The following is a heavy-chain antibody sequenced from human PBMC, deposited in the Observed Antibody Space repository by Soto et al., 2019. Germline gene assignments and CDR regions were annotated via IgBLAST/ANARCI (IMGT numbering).Heavy chain of an antibody. D-gene: IGHD3-10*01. V-gene: IGHV4-34*01. Sequence: SETLSLTCAVYGGSFSGYYWSWIRQPPGKGLEWIGEINHSGSTNYNPSLKSRVTISVDTSKSQFSLKLSSVTAADTAVYYCARDRRLITMVRGVSLWFDPWGQGTLVTVSS. CDR1: GGSFSGYY. CDR3: ARDRRLITMVRGVSLWFDP. J-gene: IGHJ5*02. CDR2: INHSGST.